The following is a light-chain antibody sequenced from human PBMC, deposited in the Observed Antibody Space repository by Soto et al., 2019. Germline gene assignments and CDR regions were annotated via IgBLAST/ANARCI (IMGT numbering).Light chain of an antibody. CDR3: KQYYSYPRT. CDR1: QGISSY. V-gene: IGKV1-8*01. J-gene: IGKJ1*01. Sequence: IQVTQSPSTLSASVGDRVTITCRASQGISSYLAWYQQKPGKAHKLLIYAAYTLQSGVQSRFSGSGSGTDFTLTIRCLQSEDFATYYCKQYYSYPRTFGQGTKVDIK. CDR2: AAY.